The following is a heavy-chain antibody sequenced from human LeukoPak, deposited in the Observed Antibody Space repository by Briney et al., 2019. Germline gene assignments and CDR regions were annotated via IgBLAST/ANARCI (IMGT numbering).Heavy chain of an antibody. D-gene: IGHD5-18*01. V-gene: IGHV1-46*01. CDR1: GYTFTSYY. CDR2: INPSGGST. Sequence: SVKVSCKASGYTFTSYYMHWLRQAPGQGLEWMGIINPSGGSTSYAQKFQGRVTMTRDTSTSTVYMELSSLRSEDTAVYYCAREAHKGSQSGYSYGRPGELDPWGQGTLVTVSS. CDR3: AREAHKGSQSGYSYGRPGELDP. J-gene: IGHJ5*02.